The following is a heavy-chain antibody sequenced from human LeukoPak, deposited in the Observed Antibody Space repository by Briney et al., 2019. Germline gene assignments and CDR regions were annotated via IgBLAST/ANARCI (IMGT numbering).Heavy chain of an antibody. D-gene: IGHD3-3*01. CDR2: IIPIFGTA. CDR3: ASCSDFWSGYGDPDYYFDY. J-gene: IGHJ4*02. CDR1: GGTFSSYA. V-gene: IGHV1-69*13. Sequence: SVKVSCKASGGTFSSYAISWVRQAPGQGLEWMGGIIPIFGTANYAQKFQGRVTITADESTSTAYIELSSLRSEDTAVYYCASCSDFWSGYGDPDYYFDYWGQGTLVTVSS.